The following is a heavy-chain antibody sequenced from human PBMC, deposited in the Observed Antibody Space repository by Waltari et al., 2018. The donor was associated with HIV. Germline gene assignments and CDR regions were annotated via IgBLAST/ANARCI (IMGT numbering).Heavy chain of an antibody. J-gene: IGHJ4*02. CDR1: GYTFTAYY. V-gene: IGHV1-2*02. CDR2: INPRSGGT. Sequence: QVQLVQSGAAVKKPGALVKVSCKASGYTFTAYYMPWVRQAPGKGLEWMGGINPRSGGTQYAQKFQGRVTMTRDTSISTAFMELSRLRSDDTAVYYCARDPLHGVAVADIDYWGQGTLVTISS. CDR3: ARDPLHGVAVADIDY. D-gene: IGHD6-19*01.